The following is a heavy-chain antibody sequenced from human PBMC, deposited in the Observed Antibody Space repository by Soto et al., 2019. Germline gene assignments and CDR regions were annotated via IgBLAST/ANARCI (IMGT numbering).Heavy chain of an antibody. Sequence: QITLKESGPTLVKPTQTLTLTCTFSGFSLSTSGVGVGWIRQPPGKALEWLALIYWDDDKRYSPSLKSRLTITKDTSKNQVVLTMTNMDPVDTATDYCAHTAAGLSDDAFDIWGQGTMVTVSS. J-gene: IGHJ3*02. CDR1: GFSLSTSGVG. CDR3: AHTAAGLSDDAFDI. D-gene: IGHD6-13*01. V-gene: IGHV2-5*02. CDR2: IYWDDDK.